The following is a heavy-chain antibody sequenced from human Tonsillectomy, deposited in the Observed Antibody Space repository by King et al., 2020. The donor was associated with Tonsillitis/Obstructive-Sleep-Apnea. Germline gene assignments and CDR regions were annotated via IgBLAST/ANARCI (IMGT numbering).Heavy chain of an antibody. CDR3: AFGDDSGIDY. CDR2: ISSIGATM. CDR1: GFTFSDHY. V-gene: IGHV3-11*01. D-gene: IGHD3-10*01. Sequence: QLVQSGGGLVKPGGSLRLSCAASGFTFSDHYMSWIRQAPGKGLEWLSYISSIGATMYYADSVKGRFTISRDNTKNSLYLQMNSLRAEDTAVYYCAFGDDSGIDYWGQXTLVTVSS. J-gene: IGHJ4*02.